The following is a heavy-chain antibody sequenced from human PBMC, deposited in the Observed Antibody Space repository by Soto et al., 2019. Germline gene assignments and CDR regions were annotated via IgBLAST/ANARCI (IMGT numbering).Heavy chain of an antibody. CDR1: GGTFSSYA. Sequence: QVQLVQSGAEVKKPGSSVKVSCKASGGTFSSYAISWVRQAPGQGLEWMGGIIPIFGTANYAQKFQGRVTITADKSTSTAYMELSCLRSEDTAVYYCARFKEYSSSTSCYTTEPLDPWGQGTLVTVSS. CDR3: ARFKEYSSSTSCYTTEPLDP. V-gene: IGHV1-69*06. CDR2: IIPIFGTA. D-gene: IGHD2-2*02. J-gene: IGHJ5*02.